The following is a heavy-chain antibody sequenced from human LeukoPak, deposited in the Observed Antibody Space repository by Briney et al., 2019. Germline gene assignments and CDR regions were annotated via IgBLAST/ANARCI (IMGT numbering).Heavy chain of an antibody. CDR1: GFTFSSYA. CDR3: AELGITMIGGV. V-gene: IGHV3-23*01. Sequence: GGSLRLSCAASGFTFSSYAMSWVRQAPRKGLEWVSAISGSGGSTYYADSVKGRFTISRDHAKSSLYLQMNSLRAEDTAVYYCAELGITMIGGVWGKGTTVTISS. D-gene: IGHD3-10*02. CDR2: ISGSGGST. J-gene: IGHJ6*04.